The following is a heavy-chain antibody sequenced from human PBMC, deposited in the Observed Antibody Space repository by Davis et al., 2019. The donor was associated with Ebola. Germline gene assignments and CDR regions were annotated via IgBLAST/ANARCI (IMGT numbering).Heavy chain of an antibody. CDR2: IKQDGSEK. CDR3: AREVVWVAAAGTEPIYFDY. Sequence: GGSLRLSCAASGFTFSSYWMSWVRQAPGKGLEWVANIKQDGSEKYYVDSVKGRFTISRDNAKNSLYLQMNSLRAEDTAVYYCAREVVWVAAAGTEPIYFDYWGQGTLVTVSS. V-gene: IGHV3-7*03. D-gene: IGHD6-13*01. CDR1: GFTFSSYW. J-gene: IGHJ4*02.